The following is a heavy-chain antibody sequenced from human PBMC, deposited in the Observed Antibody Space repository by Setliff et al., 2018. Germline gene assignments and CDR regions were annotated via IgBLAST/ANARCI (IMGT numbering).Heavy chain of an antibody. CDR2: INPHGSEK. Sequence: GGSLRLSCVGTGFSFRNCWASWVRQAPGKGPEWVASINPHGSEKYYADSVKGRFTISRDNAKNSLSLQMNNLRTEDTAVYYCFGAGTCSYWGQGTLVTVSS. CDR1: GFSFRNCW. V-gene: IGHV3-7*01. J-gene: IGHJ4*02. D-gene: IGHD3-10*01. CDR3: FGAGTCSY.